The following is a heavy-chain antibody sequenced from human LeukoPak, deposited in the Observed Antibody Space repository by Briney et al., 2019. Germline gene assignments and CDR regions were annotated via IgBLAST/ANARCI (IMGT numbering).Heavy chain of an antibody. J-gene: IGHJ4*02. CDR1: GFTLSAHG. V-gene: IGHV3-33*01. Sequence: GGSHTLSCAASGFTLSAHGMHWVRQAPGKGLEWLAVIWYDGNTKYYSDSVKGRFTISRDSSKNTLYLEMNSLRAEDTAVYYCARDEVITFRLFDHWGQGTLVTVSS. D-gene: IGHD1-14*01. CDR3: ARDEVITFRLFDH. CDR2: IWYDGNTK.